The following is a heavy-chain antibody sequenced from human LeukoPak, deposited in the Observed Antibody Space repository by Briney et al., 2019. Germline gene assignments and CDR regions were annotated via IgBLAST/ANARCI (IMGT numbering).Heavy chain of an antibody. D-gene: IGHD3-10*01. CDR3: AKDIEVRGDLAFDI. Sequence: PGGSLRLSCAAAGFTFDDYAMHWVRQAPGKVLEWVSPISWDGGSTYYADSVKGRFTIYRDNSKNSLYLQMNSLRAEDTALYYCAKDIEVRGDLAFDIWGQGTMVTVSS. J-gene: IGHJ3*02. V-gene: IGHV3-43D*03. CDR1: GFTFDDYA. CDR2: ISWDGGST.